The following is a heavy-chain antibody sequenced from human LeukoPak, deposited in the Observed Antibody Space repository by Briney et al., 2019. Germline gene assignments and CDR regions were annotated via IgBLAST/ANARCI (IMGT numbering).Heavy chain of an antibody. CDR1: GGSFSGYY. V-gene: IGHV4-34*01. CDR2: INHSGST. J-gene: IGHJ4*02. CDR3: ARRPSITMVRGVIIPYFDY. Sequence: PSETLSLTCAVYGGSFSGYYWSWIRQPPGKGLEWIGEINHSGSTNYNPSLKSRVTISVDTSKNQFSLKLSSATAADTAVYYCARRPSITMVRGVIIPYFDYWGQGTLVTVSS. D-gene: IGHD3-10*01.